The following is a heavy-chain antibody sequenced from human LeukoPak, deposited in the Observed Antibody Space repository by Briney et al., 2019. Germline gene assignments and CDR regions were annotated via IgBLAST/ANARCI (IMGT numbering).Heavy chain of an antibody. Sequence: SETLSLTCTVSGGSISSYYWSWIPQPPGKGLEWSGDIYYGGSTNYNPSLKSRVTISVDTSKHQFSLKLSSVTAADTAVYYCATHQLRLPYYFDYWGQGTLVTVSS. CDR2: IYYGGST. V-gene: IGHV4-59*08. J-gene: IGHJ4*02. CDR1: GGSISSYY. CDR3: ATHQLRLPYYFDY. D-gene: IGHD5-18*01.